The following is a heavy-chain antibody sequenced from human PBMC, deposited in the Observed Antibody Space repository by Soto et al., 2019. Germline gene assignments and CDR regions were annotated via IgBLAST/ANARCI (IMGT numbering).Heavy chain of an antibody. Sequence: PSETLSLTCAVYGGSFSGFYWSWICQPPGKGLEWIGSIYYSGSTYYNPSLKSRVTISVDTSKNQFSLKLSSVTAADTAVYYCATQEVGGSYVYTFDPWGQGTLVTVSS. D-gene: IGHD1-26*01. CDR2: IYYSGST. CDR3: ATQEVGGSYVYTFDP. V-gene: IGHV4-59*05. J-gene: IGHJ5*02. CDR1: GGSFSGFY.